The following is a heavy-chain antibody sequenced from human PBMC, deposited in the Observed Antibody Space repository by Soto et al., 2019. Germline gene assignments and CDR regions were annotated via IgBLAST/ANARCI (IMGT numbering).Heavy chain of an antibody. CDR2: IWYDGSNK. CDR1: GFTFSSYG. V-gene: IGHV3-33*01. D-gene: IGHD1-1*01. Sequence: QVQLVESGGGVVQPGRSLRLSCAASGFTFSSYGMHWVRQAPGKGLEWVAVIWYDGSNKYYADSVKGRFTISRDNSKNXLXXQMNSLRAEDTAVYYCARGRWEQLERRPYYYGMDVWGQGTTVTVSS. CDR3: ARGRWEQLERRPYYYGMDV. J-gene: IGHJ6*02.